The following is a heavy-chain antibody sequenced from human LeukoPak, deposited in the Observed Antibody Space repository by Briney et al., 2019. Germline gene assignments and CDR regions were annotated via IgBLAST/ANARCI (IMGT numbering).Heavy chain of an antibody. CDR3: ARDRLAATGYYYGMDV. CDR2: IYTSGST. J-gene: IGHJ6*02. D-gene: IGHD6-25*01. Sequence: SETLSLTCTVSGASVNSGNYYWTWIRQPAGKRLEWIGRIYTSGSTNYNPSLKSRVTISIDASKNQFSLRLSSVTAADTAVYYCARDRLAATGYYYGMDVWGQGTTVTVSS. V-gene: IGHV4-61*02. CDR1: GASVNSGNYY.